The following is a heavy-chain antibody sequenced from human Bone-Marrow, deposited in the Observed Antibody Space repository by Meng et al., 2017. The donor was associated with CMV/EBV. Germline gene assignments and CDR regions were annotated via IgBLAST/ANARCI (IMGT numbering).Heavy chain of an antibody. J-gene: IGHJ4*02. CDR2: IYYSGST. Sequence: GSLRLSCTVSGGSISSSSYYWGWIRQPPGKGLEWIGSIYYSGSTYYNPSLKSRVTISVDTSKNQFSQKLSSVIAADTAVYYCARDDVGPNGQYWGQGTLVTVSS. CDR3: ARDDVGPNGQY. D-gene: IGHD3-10*02. V-gene: IGHV4-39*01. CDR1: GGSISSSSYY.